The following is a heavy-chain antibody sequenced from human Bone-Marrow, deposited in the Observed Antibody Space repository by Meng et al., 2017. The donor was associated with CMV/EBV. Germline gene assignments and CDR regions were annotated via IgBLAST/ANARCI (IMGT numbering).Heavy chain of an antibody. Sequence: ASVKVSCKASGYTFTSYGISWVRQAPGQGLEWMGWISAYNGNTNYAQKLQGRVTMTTDTSTSTAYMELRSLRSDDTAVYYCARDATTRPRYDFWSGYYGDYYYGMDVWGQGTTVTGSS. J-gene: IGHJ6*02. D-gene: IGHD3-3*01. CDR3: ARDATTRPRYDFWSGYYGDYYYGMDV. CDR2: ISAYNGNT. CDR1: GYTFTSYG. V-gene: IGHV1-18*01.